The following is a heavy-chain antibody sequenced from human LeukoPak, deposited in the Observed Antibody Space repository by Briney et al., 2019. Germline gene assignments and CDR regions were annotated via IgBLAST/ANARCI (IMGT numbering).Heavy chain of an antibody. CDR2: MNPNSGNT. CDR1: GYTFTSYD. D-gene: IGHD6-13*01. V-gene: IGHV1-8*03. Sequence: ASVKVSCKASGYTFTSYDVNWVRQATGQGLEWMGWMNPNSGNTGYAQKFQGRVTITRNTSISTAYMELSSLRSEDTAVYYCAREWGSSWYEAAFDPWGQGTLVTVSS. CDR3: AREWGSSWYEAAFDP. J-gene: IGHJ5*02.